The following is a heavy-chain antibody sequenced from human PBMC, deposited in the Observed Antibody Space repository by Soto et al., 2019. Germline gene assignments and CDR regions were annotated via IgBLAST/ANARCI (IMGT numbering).Heavy chain of an antibody. Sequence: PVGSLRLSCAASGFTFSSYAMSWVRQAPGKGLEWVSAISGSGGSAYYADSVKGRFTISRDNSKNTLYLQMNSLRAEDTAVYYCAKAPAGGWYYFAYWGQGTLVTVSS. CDR1: GFTFSSYA. D-gene: IGHD6-19*01. CDR2: ISGSGGSA. V-gene: IGHV3-23*01. J-gene: IGHJ4*02. CDR3: AKAPAGGWYYFAY.